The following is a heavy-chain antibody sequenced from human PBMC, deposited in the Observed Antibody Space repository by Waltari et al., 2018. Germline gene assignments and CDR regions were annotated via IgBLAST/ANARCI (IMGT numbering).Heavy chain of an antibody. D-gene: IGHD3-9*01. J-gene: IGHJ4*02. Sequence: EVQLVESGEGLVKSGGSLRLSCAASGFTFDDYAMSWVRQAPGKGLEWVSRISWDGGSTYYADSVKGRFTMSRDNAKNTLYLQMDSLGAGDTAVYYCVRDLRESRYMNFFDIWGQGTLVIVSS. CDR3: VRDLRESRYMNFFDI. CDR1: GFTFDDYA. CDR2: ISWDGGST. V-gene: IGHV3-20*04.